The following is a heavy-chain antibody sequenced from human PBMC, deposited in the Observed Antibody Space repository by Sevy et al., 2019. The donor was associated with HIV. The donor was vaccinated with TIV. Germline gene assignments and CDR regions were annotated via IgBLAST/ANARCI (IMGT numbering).Heavy chain of an antibody. J-gene: IGHJ6*02. CDR1: GFTFSNAW. CDR3: TYDFWSGHPTFYYYYYGMDV. Sequence: GGSLRLSCAASGFTFSNAWMSWVRQAPGKGLEWVGRIKSKTDGGTTDYAAPVKGRFTISRDDSKNTLYLQMNSLKTEDTAVYYCTYDFWSGHPTFYYYYYGMDVWGQGTTVTVSS. CDR2: IKSKTDGGTT. V-gene: IGHV3-15*01. D-gene: IGHD3-3*01.